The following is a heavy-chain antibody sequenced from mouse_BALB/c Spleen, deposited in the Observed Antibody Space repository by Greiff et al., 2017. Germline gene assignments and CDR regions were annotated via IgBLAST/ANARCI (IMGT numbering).Heavy chain of an antibody. CDR2: IWTGGGT. CDR3: VRVGYGNYAYAMDY. V-gene: IGHV2-9-2*01. CDR1: GFSLTSYD. D-gene: IGHD2-10*02. J-gene: IGHJ4*01. Sequence: VQVVESGPGLVAPSQSLSITCTVSGFSLTSYDISWIRQPPGKGLEWLGVIWTGGGTNYNSAFMSRLSISKDNSKSQVFLKMNSLQTDDTAIYYCVRVGYGNYAYAMDYWGQGTSVTVSS.